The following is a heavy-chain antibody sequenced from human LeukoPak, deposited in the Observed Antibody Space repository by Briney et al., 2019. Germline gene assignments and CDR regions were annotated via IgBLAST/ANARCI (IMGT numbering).Heavy chain of an antibody. CDR3: ARGRITMVRGVGINWFDP. J-gene: IGHJ5*02. CDR1: GGSFSGYY. Sequence: SETLSLTCTVYGGSFSGYYWSWIRQPPGKGLEWIGEIIHSGGTNYNPSLKSRVTISVDTSKNQFSPKLSSVTAADTAVYYCARGRITMVRGVGINWFDPWGQGTLVTVSS. CDR2: IIHSGGT. V-gene: IGHV4-34*01. D-gene: IGHD3-10*01.